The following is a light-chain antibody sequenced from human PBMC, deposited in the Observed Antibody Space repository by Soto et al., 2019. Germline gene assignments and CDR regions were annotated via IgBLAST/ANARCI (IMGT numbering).Light chain of an antibody. CDR2: GAS. J-gene: IGKJ5*01. V-gene: IGKV1-39*01. Sequence: DVRMTQSPSSLSASVGDTITITCRASRTINTYLNWFQQKPGEPPRLLIYGASTLHDGVPSRFSGSGSETEFPLTISRLQPDDFATYFGHFSAFGQGTRIEI. CDR3: HFSA. CDR1: RTINTY.